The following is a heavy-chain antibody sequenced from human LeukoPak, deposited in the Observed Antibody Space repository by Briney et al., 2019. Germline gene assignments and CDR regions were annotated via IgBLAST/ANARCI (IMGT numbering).Heavy chain of an antibody. D-gene: IGHD6-19*01. CDR3: SKAWQWLDYYYYMDV. Sequence: PGGSLRLSCAASGFTFSNYGMHWVRQTPGTGLEWVAFIRYDGSKKYYADSVRGRFTISRDNSKNTLYLQMKSLRAEDTALYYCSKAWQWLDYYYYMDVWGQGTTVTISS. CDR1: GFTFSNYG. J-gene: IGHJ6*03. V-gene: IGHV3-30*02. CDR2: IRYDGSKK.